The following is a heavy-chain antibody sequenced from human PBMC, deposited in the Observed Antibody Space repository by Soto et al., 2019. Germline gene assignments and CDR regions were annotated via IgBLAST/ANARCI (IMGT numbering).Heavy chain of an antibody. CDR2: ISYDGSNK. CDR3: ARERDSSGPFDY. J-gene: IGHJ4*02. CDR1: GFTFSSYA. D-gene: IGHD6-19*01. V-gene: IGHV3-30-3*01. Sequence: GGSLRLSCAASGFTFSSYAMHWVRQAPGKGLEWVAVISYDGSNKYYADSVKGRFTISRDNSKNTLYLQMNSLRAEDTAVYYCARERDSSGPFDYWGQGTLVTVSS.